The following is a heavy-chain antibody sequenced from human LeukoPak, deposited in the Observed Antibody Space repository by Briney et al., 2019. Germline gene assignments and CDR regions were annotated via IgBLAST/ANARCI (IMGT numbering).Heavy chain of an antibody. J-gene: IGHJ6*02. CDR2: ISSSSSTV. CDR3: ARDTRSLMDV. D-gene: IGHD3-16*02. CDR1: GFTFSSYS. Sequence: GGSLRLSCAASGFTFSSYSMNWVRQAPGKGLEWVSYISSSSSTVYYADSVKGRFTISRDNAKSSLYLQMNSLRAEGTAVYYCARDTRSLMDVWGQGTTVTVSS. V-gene: IGHV3-48*01.